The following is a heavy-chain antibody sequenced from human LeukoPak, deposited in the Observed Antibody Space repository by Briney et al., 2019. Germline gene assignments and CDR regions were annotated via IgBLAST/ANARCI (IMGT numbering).Heavy chain of an antibody. CDR1: GFTFKEYG. J-gene: IGHJ4*02. CDR2: INENARNT. D-gene: IGHD6-19*01. Sequence: PGASLRLSCAASGFTFKEYGVSWVRQAPGKGLEWVSTINENARNTHYADSVQGRFTISRDNSKNTLLLQMNSLRVDDTALYYCTKGDGGWYPIDYWGQGTLVIVSS. V-gene: IGHV3-23*01. CDR3: TKGDGGWYPIDY.